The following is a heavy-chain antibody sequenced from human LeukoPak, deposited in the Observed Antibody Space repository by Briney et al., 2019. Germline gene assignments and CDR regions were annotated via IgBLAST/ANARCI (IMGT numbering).Heavy chain of an antibody. Sequence: PGRSLRFSCAASGLTFSNYGMHWVRQAPGKGLEWVAVIWYDGSNKYYADSVKGRFTISRDNSKNTLYLEMNSLRADDTAVYYCANHCSGGSCYPYWGQGTLVTVS. V-gene: IGHV3-33*06. CDR1: GLTFSNYG. CDR3: ANHCSGGSCYPY. CDR2: IWYDGSNK. D-gene: IGHD2-15*01. J-gene: IGHJ4*02.